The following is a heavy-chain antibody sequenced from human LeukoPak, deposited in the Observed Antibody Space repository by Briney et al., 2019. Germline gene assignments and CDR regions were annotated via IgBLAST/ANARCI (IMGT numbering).Heavy chain of an antibody. J-gene: IGHJ6*03. CDR2: IYSSGST. V-gene: IGHV4-4*07. CDR1: GGSISSYY. CDR3: AKTSSYGDDVEYYYYMNV. Sequence: SETLSLACTVSGGSISSYYWSWIRQPAGKGLEWIGRIYSSGSTNYNPSLKSRVTMSVDTSKNQFSLKLSSVTAADTAVYYCAKTSSYGDDVEYYYYMNVWGKGTTVTISS. D-gene: IGHD4-17*01.